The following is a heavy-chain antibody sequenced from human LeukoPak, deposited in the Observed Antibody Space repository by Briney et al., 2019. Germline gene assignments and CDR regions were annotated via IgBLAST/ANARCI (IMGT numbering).Heavy chain of an antibody. CDR3: ALGLVPHYYYYYGMDV. CDR1: GYTFTSYG. J-gene: IGHJ6*02. V-gene: IGHV1-18*01. CDR2: ISAYNGNT. D-gene: IGHD6-19*01. Sequence: ASVKVSCKASGYTFTSYGISRVRQAPGQGLEWMGWISAYNGNTNYAQKLQGRVTMTTDTSTSTAYMELRSLRSDDTAVYYCALGLVPHYYYYYGMDVWGQGTTVTVCS.